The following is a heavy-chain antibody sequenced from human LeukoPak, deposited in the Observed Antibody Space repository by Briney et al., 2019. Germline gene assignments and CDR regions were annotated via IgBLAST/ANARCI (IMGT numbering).Heavy chain of an antibody. V-gene: IGHV1-24*01. CDR3: AIGPGYSSGWYSWFDP. CDR1: GYTLTELS. CDR2: FDPEDGET. J-gene: IGHJ5*02. Sequence: ASVKVSCKVSGYTLTELSMHWVRQAPGKGLEWMGGFDPEDGETIYAQKFQGRVTMTEDTSTDTAYMELSSLRSEDTAVYYCAIGPGYSSGWYSWFDPWGQGTLVTVSS. D-gene: IGHD6-19*01.